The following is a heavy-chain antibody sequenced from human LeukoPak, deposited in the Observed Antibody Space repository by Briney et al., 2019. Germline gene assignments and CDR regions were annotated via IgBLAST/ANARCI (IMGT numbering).Heavy chain of an antibody. D-gene: IGHD6-13*01. CDR1: GFTFSSYA. Sequence: GGSLRLSCAASGFTFSSYAMHWVRQAPGKGLEWVAVISYDGSNKYYADSVKGRFTISRDNSKNTLYLQMNSLRAEDTAVYYCARDRKVQGIAAAEEGYWGQGTLVTVSS. CDR2: ISYDGSNK. V-gene: IGHV3-30-3*01. J-gene: IGHJ4*02. CDR3: ARDRKVQGIAAAEEGY.